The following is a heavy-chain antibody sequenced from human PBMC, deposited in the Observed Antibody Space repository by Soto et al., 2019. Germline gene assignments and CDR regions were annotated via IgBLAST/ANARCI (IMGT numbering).Heavy chain of an antibody. CDR3: ARDLGYCSSTSFYALRY. CDR2: ISSSESTI. D-gene: IGHD2-2*01. J-gene: IGHJ4*02. Sequence: GGSLRLSCEASGFTFSDYYMSWIRQAPGKGLEWVSYISSSESTIYYADSVKGRFTISRDNAKNSLYLQMNSLRAEDTAVYYCARDLGYCSSTSFYALRYWGQGTLVTVSS. V-gene: IGHV3-11*01. CDR1: GFTFSDYY.